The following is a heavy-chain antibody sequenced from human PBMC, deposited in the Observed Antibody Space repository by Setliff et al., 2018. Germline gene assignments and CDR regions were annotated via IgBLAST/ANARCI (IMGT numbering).Heavy chain of an antibody. CDR2: TYVGGAT. D-gene: IGHD3-10*01. CDR3: RLWLHETMRDY. V-gene: IGHV3-53*01. J-gene: IGHJ4*02. Sequence: GGSLRLSCAASGFVVSNNELSWVRQAPEKGLEWVSATYVGGATNYADSVKGRFTISRDNSKNTLYLQMSSLRADDTAVYFCRLWLHETMRDYWGQGTLVTVSS. CDR1: GFVVSNNE.